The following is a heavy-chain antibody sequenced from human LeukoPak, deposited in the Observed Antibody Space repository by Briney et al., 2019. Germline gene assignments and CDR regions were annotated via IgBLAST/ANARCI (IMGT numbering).Heavy chain of an antibody. V-gene: IGHV1-69*04. CDR3: ARVTYYCDGSGYPLFDY. J-gene: IGHJ4*02. CDR2: IIPILGIA. CDR1: GGTFSSYA. Sequence: SVKVSCKASGGTFSSYAISWVRQAPGQGLEWMGRIIPILGIANYAQKFQGRVTITADKSTSTAYMELSSLRSEDTAVYYCARVTYYCDGSGYPLFDYWGQGTLVTVSS. D-gene: IGHD3-22*01.